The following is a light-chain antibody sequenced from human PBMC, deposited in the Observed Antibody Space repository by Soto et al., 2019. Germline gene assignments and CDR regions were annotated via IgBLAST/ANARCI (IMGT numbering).Light chain of an antibody. J-gene: IGLJ1*01. CDR2: DVS. CDR1: SSDVGGYNY. V-gene: IGLV2-14*03. CDR3: SSYTSSSTLRRYV. Sequence: QSALTQPASVSGSPGQSITISCTGTSSDVGGYNYVSWYQHQPGKAPKLMIYDVSNRPSGVSNRFSGSKSGNTASLTISGLQAEDEADYYCSSYTSSSTLRRYVFGNGTKVTVL.